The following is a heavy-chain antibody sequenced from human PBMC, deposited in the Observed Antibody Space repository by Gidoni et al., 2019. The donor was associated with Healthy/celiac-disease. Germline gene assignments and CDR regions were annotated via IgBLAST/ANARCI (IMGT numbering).Heavy chain of an antibody. V-gene: IGHV3-49*03. CDR3: TRSDYVLDY. Sequence: EVQLVESGGGLVQPGRSLRLSCTASGFTFGEYAMSWFRQAPGKGREWVGFIRSKAYGGTTEYAASVKGRFTISRDDSKSIAYLQMNSLKTEDTAVYYCTRSDYVLDYWGQGTLVTVSS. J-gene: IGHJ4*02. CDR2: IRSKAYGGTT. CDR1: GFTFGEYA. D-gene: IGHD4-17*01.